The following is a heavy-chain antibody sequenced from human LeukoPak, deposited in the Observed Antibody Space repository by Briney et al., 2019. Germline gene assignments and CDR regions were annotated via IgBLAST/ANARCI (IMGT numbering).Heavy chain of an antibody. V-gene: IGHV4-39*01. Sequence: SETLSLTCTVSGGSISSSSYYWGWIRQPPGKGLEWIGSIYYSGSTYYNPSLKSRVTISVDTSKNQFSLKLSSVTAADTAVYYCARLRYSSGWPTYFDYWGQGTLVTVSS. CDR1: GGSISSSSYY. CDR3: ARLRYSSGWPTYFDY. J-gene: IGHJ4*02. CDR2: IYYSGST. D-gene: IGHD6-19*01.